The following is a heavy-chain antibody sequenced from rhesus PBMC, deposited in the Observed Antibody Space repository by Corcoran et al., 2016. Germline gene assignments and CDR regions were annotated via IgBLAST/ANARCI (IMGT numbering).Heavy chain of an antibody. J-gene: IGHJ4*01. Sequence: QLQLQESGPGLVKPSETLSLTCAVSGGSIRNKWWNWIRQPPGKGLEGMGRFSGRGGSTSTNPALQSRVTISTDPSRHQFSLKMNTMTAADAAVYYCARDRGHSDSNTCYQGFDYWGQGVLVTVSS. CDR3: ARDRGHSDSNTCYQGFDY. CDR1: GGSIRNKW. D-gene: IGHD2-2*01. CDR2: FSGRGGST. V-gene: IGHV4-173*01.